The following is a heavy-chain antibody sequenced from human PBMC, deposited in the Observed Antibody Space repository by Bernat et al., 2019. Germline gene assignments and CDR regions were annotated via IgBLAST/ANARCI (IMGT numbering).Heavy chain of an antibody. CDR3: ARGRDYVWGSYRTFDY. CDR2: ISSSSSYI. D-gene: IGHD3-16*01. V-gene: IGHV3-21*01. J-gene: IGHJ4*02. CDR1: GFTFSSYS. Sequence: EVQLVESGGGLVKPGGSLRLSCAASGFTFSSYSMNWVRQAPGKGLEWVSSISSSSSYIYYADSVKGRFTISRDNAKNSLYLQMNSLRAGDTAVYYCARGRDYVWGSYRTFDYWGQGTLVTVSS.